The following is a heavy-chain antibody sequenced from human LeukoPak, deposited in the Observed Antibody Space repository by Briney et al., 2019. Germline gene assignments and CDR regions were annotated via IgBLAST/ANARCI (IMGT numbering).Heavy chain of an antibody. CDR1: GFTFSNYV. Sequence: GGSLRVSCAASGFTFSNYVMNWVRQAPGKGLEWVSSICGGGGNTFYADPMKGRFTISRDNSKKTLYLQMKSLSAEDTAVYYCAKGGPSSTYFDYWGQGTLVTVSS. V-gene: IGHV3-23*01. CDR2: ICGGGGNT. J-gene: IGHJ4*02. CDR3: AKGGPSSTYFDY. D-gene: IGHD6-13*01.